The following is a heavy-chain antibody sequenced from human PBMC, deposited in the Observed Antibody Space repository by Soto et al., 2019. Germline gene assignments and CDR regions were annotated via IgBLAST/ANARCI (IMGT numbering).Heavy chain of an antibody. D-gene: IGHD5-12*01. CDR3: ARGLEGGYDSSYYYYMDV. Sequence: ASVKVSCKASGYTFTSYDINWVRQATGQGLEWMGWMNPNSGNTGYAQKFQGRVTMTRNTSISTAYMELSSLRSEDTAVYYCARGLEGGYDSSYYYYMDVWGKGTTVTVSS. CDR2: MNPNSGNT. J-gene: IGHJ6*03. CDR1: GYTFTSYD. V-gene: IGHV1-8*01.